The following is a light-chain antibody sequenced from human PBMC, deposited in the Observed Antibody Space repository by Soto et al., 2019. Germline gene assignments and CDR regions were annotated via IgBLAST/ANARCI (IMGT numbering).Light chain of an antibody. Sequence: EIVLTQSPGTLSLSPGERATLSCRASQSVSSSYLAWYQQKPGQAPRLLIYDASSRATGIPDRFSGSGSGRDFTLTISRLEPEDSAVYSCQQYASSPWTFGQGTKVEI. CDR1: QSVSSSY. V-gene: IGKV3-20*01. CDR3: QQYASSPWT. CDR2: DAS. J-gene: IGKJ1*01.